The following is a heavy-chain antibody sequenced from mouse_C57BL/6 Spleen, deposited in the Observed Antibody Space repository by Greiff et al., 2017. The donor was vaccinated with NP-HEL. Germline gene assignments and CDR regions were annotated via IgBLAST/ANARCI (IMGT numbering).Heavy chain of an antibody. J-gene: IGHJ4*01. V-gene: IGHV1-69*01. CDR2: IDPSDSYT. CDR3: ARSRTTGYSKEDYAMDY. D-gene: IGHD2-5*01. CDR1: GYTFTSYW. Sequence: QVQLQQPGAELVMPGASVKLSCKASGYTFTSYWMHWVKQRPGQGLEWIGEIDPSDSYTNYNQKFKGKSTLTVDKSSSTAYMQLSSLTSEDSAVYYCARSRTTGYSKEDYAMDYWGQGTSVTVSS.